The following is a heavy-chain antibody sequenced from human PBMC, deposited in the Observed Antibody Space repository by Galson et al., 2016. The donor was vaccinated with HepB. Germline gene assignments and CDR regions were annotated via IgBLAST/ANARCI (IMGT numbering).Heavy chain of an antibody. J-gene: IGHJ2*01. Sequence: SVKVSCKASGGTFSSHAISRVRQVPGQGLEWMGGIIPIFGTAYYAQRLQGRVTITADESKSTAYMELSSLTSEDTSVYYCAREAEGTGTRHGRYFDLRGRGTLVTVSS. D-gene: IGHD2-2*01. CDR2: IIPIFGTA. V-gene: IGHV1-69*13. CDR1: GGTFSSHA. CDR3: AREAEGTGTRHGRYFDL.